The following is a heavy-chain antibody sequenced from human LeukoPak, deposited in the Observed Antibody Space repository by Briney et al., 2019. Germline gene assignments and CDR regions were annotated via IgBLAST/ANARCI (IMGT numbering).Heavy chain of an antibody. CDR2: IRSKAYGGTT. CDR1: GFTFGDYA. V-gene: IGHV3-49*04. Sequence: PGGSLRLSCTASGFTFGDYAMSWVRQAPGKGLEWVGFIRSKAYGGTTEYAASVKGRFTISRDDSKSIAYLEMNSLKTEDTAVYYCTTEDLLPAAMPAAGAMDVWGKGTTVTISS. CDR3: TTEDLLPAAMPAAGAMDV. J-gene: IGHJ6*04. D-gene: IGHD2-2*01.